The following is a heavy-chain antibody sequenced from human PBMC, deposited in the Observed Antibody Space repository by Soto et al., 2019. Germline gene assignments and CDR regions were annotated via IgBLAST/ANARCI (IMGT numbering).Heavy chain of an antibody. CDR2: IIPIFGTA. V-gene: IGHV1-69*01. J-gene: IGHJ4*02. CDR1: GGTFSSYA. Sequence: QVQLVQSGAEVKKPGSSVKVSCKASGGTFSSYAISWVRQAPGQWLEWMGGIIPIFGTANYAQKFQGRVTITADESTSTDYMELSSLRSEDTAVYYCAKMPLHAIFWPIRAFYFDYWGQGTLVTVSS. CDR3: AKMPLHAIFWPIRAFYFDY. D-gene: IGHD3-9*01.